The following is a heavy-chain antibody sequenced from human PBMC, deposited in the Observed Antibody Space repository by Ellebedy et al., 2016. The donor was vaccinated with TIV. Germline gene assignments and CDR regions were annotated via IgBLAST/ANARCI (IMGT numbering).Heavy chain of an antibody. CDR1: GYTFTSYS. J-gene: IGHJ4*02. CDR3: ARGDNYYYDSSGYYYTY. Sequence: ASVQVSCKASGYTFTSYSFYWLRHAPGQGLEWMGIXNPTTVNSNYAQKFQGRVTMTRDTSTSTVYMELSSLRSEDTAVYYCARGDNYYYDSSGYYYTYWGQGTLVTVSS. D-gene: IGHD3-22*01. V-gene: IGHV1-46*01. CDR2: XNPTTVNS.